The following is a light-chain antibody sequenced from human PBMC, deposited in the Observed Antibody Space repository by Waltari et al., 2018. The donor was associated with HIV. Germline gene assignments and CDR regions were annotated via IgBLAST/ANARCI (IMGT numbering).Light chain of an antibody. V-gene: IGKV1-6*01. CDR3: LQDYTYPRT. J-gene: IGKJ2*01. Sequence: AIQMSQSPTSLSASVGDRVPITCRASQEIGNDLAWYQQKLGEAPKLLIYGASILHSGVSSRFSGSGSGRDFTLTISGLQPEDFAIYYCLQDYTYPRTFGQGTNLDI. CDR1: QEIGND. CDR2: GAS.